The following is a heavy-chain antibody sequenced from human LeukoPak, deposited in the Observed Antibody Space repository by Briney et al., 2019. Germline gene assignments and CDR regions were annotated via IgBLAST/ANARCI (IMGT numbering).Heavy chain of an antibody. CDR2: IYSGDST. CDR1: GFTFSDYY. D-gene: IGHD2-15*01. J-gene: IGHJ3*02. V-gene: IGHV3-66*01. CDR3: ARDCGGGSCYGPYDAFDI. Sequence: GGSLRLSCAASGFTFSDYYMSWIRQAPGKGLEWVSVIYSGDSTYYADSVKGRFTISRDNAKNSLYLQMNSLRAEDTAVYYCARDCGGGSCYGPYDAFDIWGQGTMVTVSS.